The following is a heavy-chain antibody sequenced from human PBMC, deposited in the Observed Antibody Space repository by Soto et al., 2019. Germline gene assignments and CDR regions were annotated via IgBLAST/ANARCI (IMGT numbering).Heavy chain of an antibody. J-gene: IGHJ6*02. D-gene: IGHD3-22*01. CDR2: IGTAGDT. V-gene: IGHV3-13*01. CDR1: GFTFSSYD. CDR3: ARAQLNYDSSGRDYYYYYGMDV. Sequence: EVQLVESGGGLVQPGGSLRLSCAASGFTFSSYDMHWVRQATGKGLEWVSAIGTAGDTYYPGSVKGRFTISRENAKNSLYLQMNSLRAGDTAVYYCARAQLNYDSSGRDYYYYYGMDVWGQGTTVTVSS.